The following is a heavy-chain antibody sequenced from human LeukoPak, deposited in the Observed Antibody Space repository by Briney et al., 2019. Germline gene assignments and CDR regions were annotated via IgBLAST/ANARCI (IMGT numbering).Heavy chain of an antibody. CDR2: IIPIFGTA. CDR3: ARALLGGYSYGLEGLHRALDY. CDR1: GGTFSSYA. V-gene: IGHV1-69*05. J-gene: IGHJ4*02. D-gene: IGHD5-18*01. Sequence: ASVKVSCKASGGTFSSYAISWVRQAPGQGLEWMGGIIPIFGTANYAQKFQGRVTITTDESTSTAYTELSSLRSEDTAVYYCARALLGGYSYGLEGLHRALDYWGQGTLVTVSS.